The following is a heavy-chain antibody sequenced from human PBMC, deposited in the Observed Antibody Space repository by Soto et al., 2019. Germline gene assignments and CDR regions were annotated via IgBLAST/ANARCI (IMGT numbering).Heavy chain of an antibody. V-gene: IGHV3-30*18. D-gene: IGHD1-1*01. J-gene: IGHJ4*02. CDR2: ISYDGSNE. CDR1: GFIFSTYG. CDR3: TKEYIVGTTWGYFES. Sequence: QVQLVQSGGGVVQPGRSLRLSCVASGFIFSTYGMHWVRQVPGKGLEWVAHISYDGSNEYYADSVKGRFTVSRDNAKNTLNLQMNDLKTEDTALYHCTKEYIVGTTWGYFESWGQGALVIVSS.